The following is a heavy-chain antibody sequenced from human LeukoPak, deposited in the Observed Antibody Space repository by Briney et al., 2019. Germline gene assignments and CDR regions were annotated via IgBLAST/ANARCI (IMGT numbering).Heavy chain of an antibody. Sequence: ASVKVSCKASGYTFTGYYMHWVRQAPGQGLEWMGWINPNSGGTNYAQKFQGRVTMTRDTSISTAYMELSRLRSDDTAVYYCARGIAAKMGWFDPWGQGTLSPSPQ. CDR2: INPNSGGT. CDR1: GYTFTGYY. J-gene: IGHJ5*02. V-gene: IGHV1-2*02. D-gene: IGHD6-13*01. CDR3: ARGIAAKMGWFDP.